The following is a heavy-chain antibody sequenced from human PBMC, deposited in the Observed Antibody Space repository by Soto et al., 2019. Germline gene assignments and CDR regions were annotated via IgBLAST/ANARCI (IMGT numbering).Heavy chain of an antibody. CDR2: IDGVGAGT. V-gene: IGHV3-74*01. Sequence: GGSLRLSCAASGFTFTNYWMHWVRQVPGKGLVWVSRIDGVGAGTSYSDSVRGRFTISRDNAENMLYLQMNSLRAEDTDVYYRTTVFEYWGQGTLVTVSS. J-gene: IGHJ4*02. CDR1: GFTFTNYW. CDR3: TTVFEY.